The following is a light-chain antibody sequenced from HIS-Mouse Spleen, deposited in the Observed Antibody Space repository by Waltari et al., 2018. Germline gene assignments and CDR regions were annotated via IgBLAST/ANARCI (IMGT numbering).Light chain of an antibody. Sequence: EIVMTQSPATLSVSPGERATLSCRASQSVSSNLAWYQQKPGQAPRLLICGASTRATGIPARFSGSGSGTEFTLTISSLQSEDFAVYYCQQYNNWPPEGFGPGTKVDIK. CDR3: QQYNNWPPEG. J-gene: IGKJ3*01. CDR2: GAS. V-gene: IGKV3-15*01. CDR1: QSVSSN.